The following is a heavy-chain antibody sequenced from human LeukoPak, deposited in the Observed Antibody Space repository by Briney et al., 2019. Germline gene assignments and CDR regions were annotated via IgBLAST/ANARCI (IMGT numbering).Heavy chain of an antibody. D-gene: IGHD6-19*01. Sequence: GGSLRLSCAASGFTFSTEWMGWVRQAPGKGLEWVATMKEEGGNIYYVDSVRGRFTISRDNAKNSLFLQMNSLRADDTAVYYCTREGCSGWCYDYWGQGTLVTVSS. J-gene: IGHJ4*02. V-gene: IGHV3-7*01. CDR3: TREGCSGWCYDY. CDR1: GFTFSTEW. CDR2: MKEEGGNI.